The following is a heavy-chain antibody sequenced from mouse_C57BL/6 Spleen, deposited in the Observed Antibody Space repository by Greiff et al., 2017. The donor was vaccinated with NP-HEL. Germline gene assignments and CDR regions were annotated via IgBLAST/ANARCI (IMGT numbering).Heavy chain of an antibody. Sequence: EVMLVESGGGLVKPGGSLKLSCAASGFTFSSYAMSWVRQTPEKRLEWVATISDGGSYTYYPDNVKGRFTISRDNAKNNLYLQMSHLKSEDTAMYYCASDRGDGGDYFDYWGQGTTLTVSS. D-gene: IGHD3-1*01. V-gene: IGHV5-4*03. CDR2: ISDGGSYT. CDR1: GFTFSSYA. CDR3: ASDRGDGGDYFDY. J-gene: IGHJ2*01.